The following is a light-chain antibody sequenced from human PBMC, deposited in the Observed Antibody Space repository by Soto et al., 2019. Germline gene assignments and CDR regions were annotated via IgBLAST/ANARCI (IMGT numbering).Light chain of an antibody. CDR2: AAS. Sequence: DIQLTQSPSFLSASVGDRVTITCRASQGISSYLAWYQQKPGKAPKLLIYAASTLQSGVPSRFSGSGSGTEVTLTISILQPEDFANYYCQQLNTYPYTFGQGTKLEIK. J-gene: IGKJ2*01. V-gene: IGKV1-9*01. CDR3: QQLNTYPYT. CDR1: QGISSY.